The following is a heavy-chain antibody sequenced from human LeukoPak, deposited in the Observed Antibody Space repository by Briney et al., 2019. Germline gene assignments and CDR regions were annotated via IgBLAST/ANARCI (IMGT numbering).Heavy chain of an antibody. CDR1: GGSFSGYY. D-gene: IGHD3-10*01. V-gene: IGHV4-34*01. CDR2: INHSGSI. J-gene: IGHJ3*02. CDR3: ARPIWSRKHTSGAFDI. Sequence: PSETLSLTCAVYGGSFSGYYWSWIRQPPGKGLEWIGEINHSGSINYNPSLKSRVTISVDTSKNQFSLKLSSVTAADTAVYYCARPIWSRKHTSGAFDIWGQGTMVTVSS.